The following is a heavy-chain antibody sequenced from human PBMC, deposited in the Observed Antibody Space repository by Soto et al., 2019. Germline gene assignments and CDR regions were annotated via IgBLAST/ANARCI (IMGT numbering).Heavy chain of an antibody. CDR2: ISASGGST. CDR1: GFTFSSYA. J-gene: IGHJ6*02. D-gene: IGHD5-18*01. V-gene: IGHV3-23*01. CDR3: AKRGYTYGSAMDV. Sequence: GGSLRLSCAASGFTFSSYATSWVRQAPGKGLEWVSAISASGGSTYYADSVKGRFTISRDNSKNTLYLQMNSLRAEDTAVYYCAKRGYTYGSAMDVWGQGTTVTVSS.